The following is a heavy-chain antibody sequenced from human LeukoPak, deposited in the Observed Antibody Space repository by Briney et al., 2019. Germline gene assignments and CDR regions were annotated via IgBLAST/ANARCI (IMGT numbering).Heavy chain of an antibody. CDR3: AKGGWELPRTLDY. CDR2: ISGSGGST. J-gene: IGHJ4*02. V-gene: IGHV3-23*01. D-gene: IGHD1-26*01. Sequence: GGSLRLSCAASGLTFSSYALSWVRQAPGKGLEWVSAISGSGGSTYYADSVKGRFTISRDNSKNTLYLQMNSLRAEDTAVYYCAKGGWELPRTLDYWGQGTLVTVSS. CDR1: GLTFSSYA.